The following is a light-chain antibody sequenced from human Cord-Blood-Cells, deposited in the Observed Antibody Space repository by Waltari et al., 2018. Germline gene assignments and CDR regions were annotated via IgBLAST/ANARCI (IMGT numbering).Light chain of an antibody. V-gene: IGLV1-47*01. J-gene: IGLJ2*01. CDR1: SSNIGSNY. Sequence: QSVLTQPPSASGTPGQRVPISCSGSSSNIGSNYVYWYQQLPGTAPKLLIYRNNQRPSGFPDRFSGSKSGTSASLAISGLRSEDEADYYCVAWDDSLSGPVFGGGTKLTVL. CDR3: VAWDDSLSGPV. CDR2: RNN.